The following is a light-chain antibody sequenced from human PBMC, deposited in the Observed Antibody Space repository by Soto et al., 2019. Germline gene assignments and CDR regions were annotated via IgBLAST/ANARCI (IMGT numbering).Light chain of an antibody. V-gene: IGKV1-12*01. J-gene: IGKJ5*01. CDR2: AAS. CDR1: QGISRW. Sequence: DIQMTQSPSSVSASVGDRVTITCRASQGISRWLAWYQKKPGRAPKLLIYAASSLQSGVPLRFSGSGSGTDFTLSISSLQPEDVATYYCQQLDSFPLTFGQGTRLEIK. CDR3: QQLDSFPLT.